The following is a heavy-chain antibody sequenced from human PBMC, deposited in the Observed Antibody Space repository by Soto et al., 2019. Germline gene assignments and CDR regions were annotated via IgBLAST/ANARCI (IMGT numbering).Heavy chain of an antibody. D-gene: IGHD2-15*01. J-gene: IGHJ5*02. V-gene: IGHV1-69*01. CDR1: GGTFSIYT. CDR2: SA. CDR3: AREGPPDIAWFDP. Sequence: QVQLVQSGAEVNKPGSSVKVSCKASGGTFSIYTISWVRQAPGQGLEWMGGSANSAQKFQGRLTVTADESTSTVYLELSSLTSEDTAVYYCAREGPPDIAWFDPWGQGTLVSVSS.